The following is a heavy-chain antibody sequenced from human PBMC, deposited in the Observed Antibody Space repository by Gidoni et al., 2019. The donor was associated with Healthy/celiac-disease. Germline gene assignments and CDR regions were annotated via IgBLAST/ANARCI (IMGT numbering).Heavy chain of an antibody. CDR1: GGAISSYY. V-gene: IGHV4-4*07. D-gene: IGHD4-17*01. CDR3: AGSPYGNDAFDI. CDR2: IYSSGST. Sequence: QVQLQESGTGLVKPSETLSLTCTVSGGAISSYYWSWIRQLAGKGLEWIGRIYSSGSTNYNPSLKSRVTMSVDTSKNQFSLKLSSVTAADTAVYYCAGSPYGNDAFDIWGQGTMVTVSS. J-gene: IGHJ3*02.